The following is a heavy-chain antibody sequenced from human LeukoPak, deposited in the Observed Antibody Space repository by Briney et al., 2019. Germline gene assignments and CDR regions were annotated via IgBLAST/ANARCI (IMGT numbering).Heavy chain of an antibody. CDR2: INPSGGST. Sequence: GASVKVSCKASGYTFTSYYMHWVRQAPGQGLEWMGIINPSGGSTSYAQKFQGRVTMTRDTSTSTVYMELGSLRSEDTAVYYCARVGAVAGFDYWGQGTLVTVSS. J-gene: IGHJ4*02. CDR3: ARVGAVAGFDY. CDR1: GYTFTSYY. D-gene: IGHD6-19*01. V-gene: IGHV1-46*01.